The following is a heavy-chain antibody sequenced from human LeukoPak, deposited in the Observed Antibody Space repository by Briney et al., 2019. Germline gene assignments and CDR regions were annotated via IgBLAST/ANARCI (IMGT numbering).Heavy chain of an antibody. V-gene: IGHV3-20*04. CDR2: INWNGAST. D-gene: IGHD6-6*01. CDR3: ARAVCPTIKFCDSSYFMDV. Sequence: PGGSLRLSCAASGFSFDYLGMTWVRQVPGKGLEGVAGINWNGASTGYADSVRGRFTISRDNAKNSLYLEMNSLRAEDTALYYCARAVCPTIKFCDSSYFMDVWGKGTTVNVS. CDR1: GFSFDYLG. J-gene: IGHJ6*03.